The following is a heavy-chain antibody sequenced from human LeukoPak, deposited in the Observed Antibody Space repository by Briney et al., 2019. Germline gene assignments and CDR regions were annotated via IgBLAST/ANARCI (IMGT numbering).Heavy chain of an antibody. CDR1: GGSFSGYY. CDR2: INHSGST. CDR3: ARALPYYYDSSGYYSAFDI. D-gene: IGHD3-22*01. J-gene: IGHJ3*02. Sequence: SETLSLTCAVYGGSFSGYYWSWIRQPPGKGLEWIGEINHSGSTNYNPSLKSRVTISVDTSKNQFSLKLSSVTAADTAVYYCARALPYYYDSSGYYSAFDIWGQGTMVTVSS. V-gene: IGHV4-34*01.